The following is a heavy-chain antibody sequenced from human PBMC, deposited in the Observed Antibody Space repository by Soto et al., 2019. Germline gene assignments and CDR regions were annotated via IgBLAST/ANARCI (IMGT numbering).Heavy chain of an antibody. Sequence: PSETLSLTCTVSGGSISSYYWSWIRQPPGKGLEWIGYIYYSGSTNYNPSLKSRVTISVDTSKNQFSLKLSSVTAADTAVYYCARGRVISYYYYGMDFWGQGTTVTVS. V-gene: IGHV4-59*01. CDR1: GGSISSYY. CDR2: IYYSGST. D-gene: IGHD3-10*01. J-gene: IGHJ6*02. CDR3: ARGRVISYYYYGMDF.